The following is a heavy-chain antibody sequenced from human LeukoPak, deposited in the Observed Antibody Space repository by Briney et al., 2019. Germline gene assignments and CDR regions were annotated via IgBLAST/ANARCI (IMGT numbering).Heavy chain of an antibody. Sequence: GSLRLSCAASGFTFSSHSMNWVRQAPGKGLEWIGSIYYSGSTYYNPSLKSRVTISVDASKNQFFLKLSSVTAADTAVYYCARHSVGARRSFDYWGQGTLVTVSS. CDR1: GFTFSSHSMN. V-gene: IGHV4-39*01. CDR3: ARHSVGARRSFDY. CDR2: IYYSGST. D-gene: IGHD1-26*01. J-gene: IGHJ4*02.